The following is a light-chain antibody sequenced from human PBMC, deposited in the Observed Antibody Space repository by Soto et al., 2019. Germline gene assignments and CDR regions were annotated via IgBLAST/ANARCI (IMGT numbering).Light chain of an antibody. Sequence: DIQMTQSPSSVSASIGDRVSFTCQASQDISKFLNWYQQRPGRAPNLLIYAASNLPTGVPSRFSGSGSGTDFTLTINSLQPEDFGTYYCQQSYSIRSWTFGQGTKVDIK. CDR3: QQSYSIRSWT. CDR1: QDISKF. V-gene: IGKV1-39*01. CDR2: AAS. J-gene: IGKJ1*01.